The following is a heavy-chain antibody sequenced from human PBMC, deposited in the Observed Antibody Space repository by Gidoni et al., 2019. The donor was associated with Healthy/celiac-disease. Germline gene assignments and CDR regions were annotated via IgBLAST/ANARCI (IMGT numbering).Heavy chain of an antibody. V-gene: IGHV3-7*01. Sequence: EVQLVESAGGFAQPGGPLRLPCAVSGCTFSSYWRSWVRQALGKGLEGVANIKQDGSEKYYVDSVKGRFTISRDNAKNSLYLQMNSLRAEDTAVYYCARDRSSWYNYYYYYGMDVWGQGTTVTVSS. CDR2: IKQDGSEK. CDR3: ARDRSSWYNYYYYYGMDV. D-gene: IGHD6-13*01. J-gene: IGHJ6*02. CDR1: GCTFSSYW.